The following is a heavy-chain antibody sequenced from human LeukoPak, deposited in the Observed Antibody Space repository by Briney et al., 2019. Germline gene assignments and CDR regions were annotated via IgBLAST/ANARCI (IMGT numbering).Heavy chain of an antibody. CDR2: INHSGST. CDR1: GGSFSGYY. CDR3: ARYGRWQYQVLLGNWFDP. D-gene: IGHD2-2*01. Sequence: SETLSLACVVYGGSFSGYYWSWIRQPPGKGLEWIGEINHSGSTNYNPSLKSRVTISVDTSKNQFSLKLSSVTAADTAVYYCARYGRWQYQVLLGNWFDPWGQGTLVTVSS. J-gene: IGHJ5*02. V-gene: IGHV4-34*01.